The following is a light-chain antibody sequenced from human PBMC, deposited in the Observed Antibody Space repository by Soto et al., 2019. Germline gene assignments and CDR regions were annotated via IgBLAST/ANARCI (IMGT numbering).Light chain of an antibody. CDR3: HQYASPLWT. J-gene: IGKJ1*01. CDR1: QIVGSGY. V-gene: IGKV3-20*01. Sequence: ENVLTQSPDTLSLSPGERATLSCRASQIVGSGYLAWYLQKPGQAPRLLIYGASSRAADIPDRFSGSGSRTEFTLTISRLEPEDIGVYFCHQYASPLWTFGQGTKVEIK. CDR2: GAS.